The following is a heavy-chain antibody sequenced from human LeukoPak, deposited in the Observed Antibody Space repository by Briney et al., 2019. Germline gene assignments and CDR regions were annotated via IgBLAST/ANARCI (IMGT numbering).Heavy chain of an antibody. CDR2: INSDGSST. J-gene: IGHJ4*02. CDR1: GFTFSSYW. D-gene: IGHD2-15*01. Sequence: PGGSLRLSCAASGFTFSSYWMHWVRQAPGKGLAWVSRINSDGSSTSYADSVKGRFTISRDNAKNTLYLQMNSLRAEDTAVYYCASILSCSGGSCNDYWGQGTLVTVSS. CDR3: ASILSCSGGSCNDY. V-gene: IGHV3-74*01.